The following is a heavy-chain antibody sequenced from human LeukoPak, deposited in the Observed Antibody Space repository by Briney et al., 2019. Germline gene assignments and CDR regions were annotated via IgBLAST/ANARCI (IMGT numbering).Heavy chain of an antibody. CDR1: GFTFSSYS. J-gene: IGHJ4*02. Sequence: GGSLRLSCSASGFTFSSYSMHWVRQAPGKGLEYVSAISSNGGSTYYADSVKGRFTISRDNSKNTLYLQMSSLRAEETAVYYCAKGGYSSSDYFDYWGQGTLVTVSS. CDR2: ISSNGGST. D-gene: IGHD6-6*01. V-gene: IGHV3-64D*06. CDR3: AKGGYSSSDYFDY.